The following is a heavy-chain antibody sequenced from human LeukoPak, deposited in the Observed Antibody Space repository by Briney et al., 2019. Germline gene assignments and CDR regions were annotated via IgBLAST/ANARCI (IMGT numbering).Heavy chain of an antibody. Sequence: GGSLRLSCAGSGFTFSSYAMSWVRQAPGEGLEWVATLTGGGVTTYYADSVEGRFTISRDNSKNTLYLQMNGLRAEDTAVYYCAKLLRLVIVPATHDYWGQGTLVTVSS. J-gene: IGHJ4*02. D-gene: IGHD2-2*01. CDR3: AKLLRLVIVPATHDY. CDR2: LTGGGVTT. CDR1: GFTFSSYA. V-gene: IGHV3-23*01.